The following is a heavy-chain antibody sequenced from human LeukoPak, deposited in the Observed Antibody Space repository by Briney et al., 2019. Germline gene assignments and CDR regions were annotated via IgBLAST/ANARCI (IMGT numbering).Heavy chain of an antibody. J-gene: IGHJ4*02. CDR2: INPNSGGT. V-gene: IGHV1-2*02. Sequence: ASVKVSCKASGYTFTGYYMHWVRQAPGQGLEWMGWINPNSGGTNYAQKFQGRVTMTRDTSISTAYMELSRLRSDDTAVYYCARDLGNIYTGGDWGQGTLVTVSS. CDR1: GYTFTGYY. CDR3: ARDLGNIYTGGD. D-gene: IGHD3-16*01.